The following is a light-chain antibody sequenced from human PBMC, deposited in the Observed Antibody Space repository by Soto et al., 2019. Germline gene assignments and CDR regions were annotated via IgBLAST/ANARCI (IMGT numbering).Light chain of an antibody. Sequence: DIKMTQSPSSLSASVGDTVTITCRASQGISSYLAWYQQKPGQVPNLLIYAASTLQSGVPSRFSGSGSGTDFTLTISSLRPEDVATYYCQKYNNAPRTFGQGTKVEI. V-gene: IGKV1-27*01. CDR2: AAS. J-gene: IGKJ1*01. CDR3: QKYNNAPRT. CDR1: QGISSY.